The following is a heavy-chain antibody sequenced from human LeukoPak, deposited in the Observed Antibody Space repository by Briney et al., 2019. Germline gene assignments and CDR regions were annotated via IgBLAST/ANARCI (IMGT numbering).Heavy chain of an antibody. CDR3: ARGSAAARRHYFDY. V-gene: IGHV1-69*13. Sequence: ASVKVSCKASGGTFSSYAISWVRQAPGQGLEWMGGIIPIFGTANYAQKFQGRVTITADESTSTAYMELSSLRSGDTAVYYCARGSAAARRHYFDYWGQGTLVTVSS. J-gene: IGHJ4*02. CDR1: GGTFSSYA. D-gene: IGHD6-13*01. CDR2: IIPIFGTA.